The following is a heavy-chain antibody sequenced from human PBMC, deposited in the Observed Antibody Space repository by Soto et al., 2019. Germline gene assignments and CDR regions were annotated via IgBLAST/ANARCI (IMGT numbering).Heavy chain of an antibody. Sequence: QVQLVQSGAEVKKPGSSVKVSCKASGGAFSSYTISWVRQAPGQGLEWMGRIIPILGIANYAQKFQGRVTITADKSTSTASMELSSLRSEDTAVYYCARRSGSYGFFDYWGQGTLVTVSS. J-gene: IGHJ4*02. CDR3: ARRSGSYGFFDY. D-gene: IGHD1-26*01. V-gene: IGHV1-69*02. CDR1: GGAFSSYT. CDR2: IIPILGIA.